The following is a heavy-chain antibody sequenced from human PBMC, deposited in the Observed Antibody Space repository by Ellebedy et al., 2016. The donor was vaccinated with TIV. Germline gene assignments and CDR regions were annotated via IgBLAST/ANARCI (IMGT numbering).Heavy chain of an antibody. V-gene: IGHV3-21*01. J-gene: IGHJ4*02. CDR3: ARDRDRDGYNQGDY. D-gene: IGHD5-24*01. Sequence: GGSLRLXXAASGFTFSSYDMNWVRQAPGKGLEWVASITSSSRHMYYADSVKGRFTISRDNSKNTLYLQMNSLRAEDTAVYYCARDRDRDGYNQGDYWGQGTLVTVSS. CDR2: ITSSSRHM. CDR1: GFTFSSYD.